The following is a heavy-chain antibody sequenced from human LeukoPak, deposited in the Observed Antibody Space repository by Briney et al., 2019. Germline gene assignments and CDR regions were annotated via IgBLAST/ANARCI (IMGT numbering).Heavy chain of an antibody. CDR2: ISADGGST. CDR3: AKDLGQWLVEDY. V-gene: IGHV3-43*02. Sequence: GGSLRLSCVASGLNFDDSAMHWVRQAPGKGLEWVSLISADGGSTFSADSVKGRFSISRDNSKNSLYLQMNSLRAEDTAVYYCAKDLGQWLVEDYWGQGTLVTVSS. J-gene: IGHJ4*02. D-gene: IGHD6-19*01. CDR1: GLNFDDSA.